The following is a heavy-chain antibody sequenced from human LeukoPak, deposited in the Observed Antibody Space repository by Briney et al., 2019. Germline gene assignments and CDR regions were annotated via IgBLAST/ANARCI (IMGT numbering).Heavy chain of an antibody. CDR2: INPIFGTA. D-gene: IGHD1-26*01. CDR1: GGTFSSYA. J-gene: IGHJ3*02. Sequence: ASVKVSCKASGGTFSSYAISWVRQAPGQGLEWMGGINPIFGTANYAQKFQGRVTITADESTSTAYMELSSLRSEDTAVYYCATPIELRRYAFDIWGQGTMVTVSS. V-gene: IGHV1-69*13. CDR3: ATPIELRRYAFDI.